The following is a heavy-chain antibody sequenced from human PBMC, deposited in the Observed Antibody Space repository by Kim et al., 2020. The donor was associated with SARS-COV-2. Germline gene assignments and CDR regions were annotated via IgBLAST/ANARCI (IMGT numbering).Heavy chain of an antibody. J-gene: IGHJ6*02. CDR2: ISAYNGNT. CDR1: GYTFTSYG. D-gene: IGHD2-2*01. CDR3: ARDRVVVVPAAKPNYYYYYGMDV. V-gene: IGHV1-18*01. Sequence: ASVKVSCKASGYTFTSYGISWVRQAPGQGLEWMGWISAYNGNTNYAQKLQGRVTMTTDTSTSTAYMELRSLRSDDTAVYYCARDRVVVVPAAKPNYYYYYGMDVWGQGTTVTVSS.